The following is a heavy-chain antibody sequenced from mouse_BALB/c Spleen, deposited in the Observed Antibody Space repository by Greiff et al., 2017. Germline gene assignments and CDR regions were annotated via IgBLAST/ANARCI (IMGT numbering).Heavy chain of an antibody. Sequence: EVQLVESGGGLVQPGGSRQLSCAASGFTFSSFGMHWVRQAPEKGLEWVAYISSGSSTIYYADTVKGRFPITRYNPKNTLYLQMTSLRSEDTAMYYCARSNSGHPAWLADWGQGTLVTVSA. V-gene: IGHV5-17*02. J-gene: IGHJ3*01. CDR3: ARSNSGHPAWLAD. D-gene: IGHD3-1*01. CDR2: ISSGSSTI. CDR1: GFTFSSFG.